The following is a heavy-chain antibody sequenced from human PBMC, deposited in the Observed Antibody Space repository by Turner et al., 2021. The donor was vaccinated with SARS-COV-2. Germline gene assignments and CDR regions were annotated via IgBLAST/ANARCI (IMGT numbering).Heavy chain of an antibody. V-gene: IGHV1-69*01. Sequence: QVQLVQSGAEVKKPGSSVKVSCKASGGTFSSYAISWVRQAPGQGLEWMGGIIPIFGTPNFAQKFHGRVTITADESTSTAYMELSSQRSEDTAVYCCASFGGDYVFDYWGQGTLVTVSS. CDR3: ASFGGDYVFDY. D-gene: IGHD3-10*01. CDR2: IIPIFGTP. CDR1: GGTFSSYA. J-gene: IGHJ4*02.